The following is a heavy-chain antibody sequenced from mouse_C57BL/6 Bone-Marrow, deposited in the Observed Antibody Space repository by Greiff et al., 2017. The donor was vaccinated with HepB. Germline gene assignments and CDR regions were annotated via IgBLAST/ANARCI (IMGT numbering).Heavy chain of an antibody. CDR2: IWSGGST. D-gene: IGHD3-2*02. CDR1: GFSLTSYG. J-gene: IGHJ4*01. V-gene: IGHV2-2*01. Sequence: VKLMESGPGLVQPSQSLSITCTVSGFSLTSYGVHWVRQSPGKGLEWLGVIWSGGSTDYNAAFISRLSISKDNSKSQVFFKMNSLRADDTAIYYCARNLGAAQVPYAMDDWGQGTSVTVSS. CDR3: ARNLGAAQVPYAMDD.